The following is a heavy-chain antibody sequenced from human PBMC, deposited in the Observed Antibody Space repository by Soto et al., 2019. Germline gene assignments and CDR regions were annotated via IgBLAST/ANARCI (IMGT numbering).Heavy chain of an antibody. V-gene: IGHV3-66*01. CDR1: GFTVSSNY. D-gene: IGHD3-22*01. CDR3: ARDPDYYYEH. CDR2: VYSDGST. J-gene: IGHJ4*02. Sequence: GGSLRLSCAASGFTVSSNYMSWVRQAPGKGLEWVSIVYSDGSTYYADSVKGRFTISRDNSKNTLYLQMNSLRVEDTAMYYCARDPDYYYEHWGQGTLVTVSS.